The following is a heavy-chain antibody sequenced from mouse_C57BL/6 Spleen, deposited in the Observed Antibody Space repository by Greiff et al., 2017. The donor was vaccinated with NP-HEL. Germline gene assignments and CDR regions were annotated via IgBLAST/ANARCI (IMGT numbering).Heavy chain of an antibody. CDR2: INPNNGGT. Sequence: VQLQQSGPELVKPGASVKISCKASGYTFTDYYMNWVKQSPGKSLEWIGDINPNNGGTSYNQKFKGKATLTVDKSSSTAYMELRSLTSEDSAVYYCARGGGYGYSAWFAYWGQGTLVTVSA. CDR1: GYTFTDYY. CDR3: ARGGGYGYSAWFAY. V-gene: IGHV1-26*01. J-gene: IGHJ3*01. D-gene: IGHD2-2*01.